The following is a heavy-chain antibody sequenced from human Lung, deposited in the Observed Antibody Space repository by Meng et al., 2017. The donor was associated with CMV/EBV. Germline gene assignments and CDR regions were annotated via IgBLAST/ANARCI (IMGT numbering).Heavy chain of an antibody. CDR1: GGSFRPHT. Sequence: VHWVQCVAWVKEPGSSLKVACKTSGGSFRPHTFSWVRQAPGQGLEWMGGLIAVFDKTKAAPRFQDRVTFTADESTSTAYMELSSLTFDDTAVYFCARGRRNEPLFDYWGQGTLVTVSS. CDR3: ARGRRNEPLFDY. J-gene: IGHJ4*02. CDR2: LIAVFDKT. V-gene: IGHV1-69*13. D-gene: IGHD1-14*01.